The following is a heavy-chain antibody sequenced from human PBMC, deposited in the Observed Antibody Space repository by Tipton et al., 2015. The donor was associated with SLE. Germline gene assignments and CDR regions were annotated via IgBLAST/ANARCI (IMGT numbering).Heavy chain of an antibody. CDR2: IDFSGSP. CDR1: GGSINSDNYY. Sequence: TLSLTCTVSGGSINSDNYYWAWIRQPPGKGPEWIGNIDFSGSPYYNASLRSRVTMSVDTSRNQFSLRLTFVTAADTAVYYCARDGTQKGWWYFDLWGRGTLITASS. CDR3: ARDGTQKGWWYFDL. V-gene: IGHV4-39*07. J-gene: IGHJ2*01. D-gene: IGHD1-26*01.